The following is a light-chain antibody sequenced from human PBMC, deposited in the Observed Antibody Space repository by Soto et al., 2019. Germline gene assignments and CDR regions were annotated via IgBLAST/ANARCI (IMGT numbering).Light chain of an antibody. V-gene: IGLV1-40*01. CDR3: QSYDSSPHVV. CDR2: GNS. J-gene: IGLJ2*01. Sequence: QSVLTQPPSVSGAPGQRVTISCTGSSSNIEAGYDVHWYQQLPGTAPKLLIYGNSNRPSGVPDRFSGSKSGTSASLAITGLQAEDEADYYCQSYDSSPHVVFGGGTKLTVL. CDR1: SSNIEAGYD.